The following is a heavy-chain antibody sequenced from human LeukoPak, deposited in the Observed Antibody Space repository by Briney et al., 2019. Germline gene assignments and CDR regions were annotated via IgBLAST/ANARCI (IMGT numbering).Heavy chain of an antibody. Sequence: GGSLRLSCAASGFTFNTYNMNWVRQAPGKGLEWVSSITSSGSYIYYADSVKGRFTISRDNAKNTLYLQMNSLRAEDTAVYHCARLRAAAGVTYFDYWGQGTLVTVSS. J-gene: IGHJ4*02. D-gene: IGHD6-13*01. CDR3: ARLRAAAGVTYFDY. CDR2: ITSSGSYI. CDR1: GFTFNTYN. V-gene: IGHV3-21*01.